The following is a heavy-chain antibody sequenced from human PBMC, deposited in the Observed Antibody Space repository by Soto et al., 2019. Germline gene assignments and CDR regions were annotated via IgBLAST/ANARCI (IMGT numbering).Heavy chain of an antibody. J-gene: IGHJ4*02. CDR1: GGSISSYY. CDR2: IYYSGST. D-gene: IGHD7-27*01. CDR3: ARLLKTGGNYFDY. Sequence: SETLSLTCTVSGGSISSYYWSWIRQPPGKGLEWIGYIYYSGSTNYNPSLKSRVTISVDTSKNQFSLKRSSVTAADTAVYYCARLLKTGGNYFDYWGQGTLVTVSS. V-gene: IGHV4-59*08.